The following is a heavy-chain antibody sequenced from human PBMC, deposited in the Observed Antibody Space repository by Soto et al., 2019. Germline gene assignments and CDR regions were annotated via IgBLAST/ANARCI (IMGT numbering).Heavy chain of an antibody. V-gene: IGHV4-59*06. CDR1: GGSISSYY. CDR2: IYYSGST. D-gene: IGHD3-3*01. CDR3: ARAHTIFGVVVDNWFDP. Sequence: SETLSLTCTVSGGSISSYYWSWIRQHPGKGLEWIGYIYYSGSTYYNPSLKSRVTISVDTSKNQFSLKLSSVTAADTAVYYCARAHTIFGVVVDNWFDPWGQGTLVTVSS. J-gene: IGHJ5*02.